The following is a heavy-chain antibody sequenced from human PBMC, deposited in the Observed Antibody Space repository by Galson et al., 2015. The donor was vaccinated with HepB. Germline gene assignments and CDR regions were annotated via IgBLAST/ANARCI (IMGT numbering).Heavy chain of an antibody. J-gene: IGHJ4*02. CDR3: AKEGGFLEWLSYLPPESLVRAFDY. CDR1: GFTFSSYG. D-gene: IGHD3-3*01. V-gene: IGHV3-30*18. Sequence: SLRLSCAASGFTFSSYGMHWVRQAPGKGLEWVAVISYDGSNKYYADSVKGRFTISRDNSKNTLYLQMNSLRAEDTAVYYCAKEGGFLEWLSYLPPESLVRAFDYWGQGTLVTVSS. CDR2: ISYDGSNK.